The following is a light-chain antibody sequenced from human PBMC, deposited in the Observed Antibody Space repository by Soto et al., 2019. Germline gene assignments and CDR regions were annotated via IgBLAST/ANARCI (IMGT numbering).Light chain of an antibody. V-gene: IGLV1-40*01. J-gene: IGLJ1*01. CDR3: HSFDNSLSGYV. Sequence: QSVLTQPPSVSAAPGQRVTISCTGSGSNIGAGYDVNWYQQFPGTAPKLLIYGNTNRPSGVPDRFSGSKSGTSASLAITGLQAEDEADYYCHSFDNSLSGYVFGTGTKVTVL. CDR1: GSNIGAGYD. CDR2: GNT.